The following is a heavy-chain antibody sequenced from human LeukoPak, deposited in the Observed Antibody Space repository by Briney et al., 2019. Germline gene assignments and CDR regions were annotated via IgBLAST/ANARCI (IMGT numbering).Heavy chain of an antibody. CDR2: IWYDGSNK. CDR1: GFTFSSYG. Sequence: GGSLRLSCAASGFTFSSYGTHWVRQAPGKGLEWVAVIWYDGSNKYYADSVKGRFTISRDNSKNTLYLQMNSLRAEDTAVYYCAREGAGYSYGKYWFDPWGQGTLVTVSS. D-gene: IGHD5-18*01. V-gene: IGHV3-33*01. CDR3: AREGAGYSYGKYWFDP. J-gene: IGHJ5*02.